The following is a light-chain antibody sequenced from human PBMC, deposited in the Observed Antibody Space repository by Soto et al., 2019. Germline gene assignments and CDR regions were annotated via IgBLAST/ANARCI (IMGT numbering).Light chain of an antibody. CDR2: KAS. CDR3: RQSNSYST. J-gene: IGKJ4*01. CDR1: QSIESL. Sequence: DIQMTQSPSTLSASVGDRVTITCRASQSIESLLAWYQQKPGKAPKLLIYKASSLQSGFPSRFSGSVSVTEFTLTISCLQPEDCVTYYCRQSNSYSTFGGGTKVESK. V-gene: IGKV1-5*03.